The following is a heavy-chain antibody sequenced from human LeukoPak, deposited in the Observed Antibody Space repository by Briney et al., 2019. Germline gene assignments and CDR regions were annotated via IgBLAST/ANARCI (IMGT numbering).Heavy chain of an antibody. CDR3: ARDGNFDY. CDR2: INPNSGGT. D-gene: IGHD1-26*01. V-gene: IGHV1-2*02. Sequence: ASVKVSCKASGYTFTAHYLHWLRQAPGQGLEWMGWINPNSGGTNYVQKFQGRVSMTRDTSISTTYMELSRLRSDDTAVYYCARDGNFDYWGQGTLVTVSS. CDR1: GYTFTAHY. J-gene: IGHJ4*02.